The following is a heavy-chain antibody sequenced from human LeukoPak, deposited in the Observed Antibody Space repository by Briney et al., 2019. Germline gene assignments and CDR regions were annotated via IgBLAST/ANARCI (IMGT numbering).Heavy chain of an antibody. CDR3: ASRVGY. J-gene: IGHJ4*02. V-gene: IGHV3-48*01. CDR2: ISSSSSTI. Sequence: GGSLRLSCAASGFTFSSYAMHWVRQAPGKGLEWVSYISSSSSTIYYADSVKGRFTISRDNAKNSLYLQMNSLRAEDTAVYYCASRVGYWGQGTLVTVSS. CDR1: GFTFSSYA.